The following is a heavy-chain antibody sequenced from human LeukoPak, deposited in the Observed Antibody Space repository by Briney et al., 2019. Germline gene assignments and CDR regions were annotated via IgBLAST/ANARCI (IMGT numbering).Heavy chain of an antibody. J-gene: IGHJ4*02. D-gene: IGHD3-22*01. CDR2: IYTSGST. CDR3: ARETYYYDSSGYLHYFDY. V-gene: IGHV4-61*02. Sequence: TSETLSLTCTVSGGSISSGSYYWSWIRQPAGKGLEWIGRIYTSGSTNYNPSLKSRVTISVDTSKNQFSLKLSSVTAADMAVYYCARETYYYDSSGYLHYFDYWGQGTLVTVSS. CDR1: GGSISSGSYY.